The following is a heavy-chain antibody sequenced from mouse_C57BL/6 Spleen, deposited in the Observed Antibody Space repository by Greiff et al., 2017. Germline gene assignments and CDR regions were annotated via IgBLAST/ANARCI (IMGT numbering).Heavy chain of an antibody. V-gene: IGHV1-18*01. CDR1: GYTFTDYN. CDR2: INPNNGGT. Sequence: VHVKQSGPELVKPGASVKIPCTASGYTFTDYNMDWVKQSHGKSLEWIGDINPNNGGTIYNQKFKGKSRLTVDKSSRTVYMELRSLTSENTAVYYCAMGDYDRYFDVWGTGTTVTVSS. J-gene: IGHJ1*03. D-gene: IGHD2-4*01. CDR3: AMGDYDRYFDV.